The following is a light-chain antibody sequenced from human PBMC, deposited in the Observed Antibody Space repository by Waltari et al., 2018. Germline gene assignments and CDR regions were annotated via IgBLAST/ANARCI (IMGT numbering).Light chain of an antibody. CDR1: QSISRY. Sequence: DIQMTQSPSSLSTSVGDRVTVTCRASQSISRYLNWYQQKPGKAPNLLIYGASSLHSGVPSRFNGSGSGTDFTLTISSLKPEDFATYYCQQSYSIPWTFGQGTMVETK. CDR3: QQSYSIPWT. CDR2: GAS. J-gene: IGKJ1*01. V-gene: IGKV1-39*01.